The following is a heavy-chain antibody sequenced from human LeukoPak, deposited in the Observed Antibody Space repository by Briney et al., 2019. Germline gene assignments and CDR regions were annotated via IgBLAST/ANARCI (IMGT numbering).Heavy chain of an antibody. CDR1: GFTLSSYW. J-gene: IGHJ4*02. D-gene: IGHD2-8*01. CDR3: VTSQGGMLGY. Sequence: GGSLRLSCAASGFTLSSYWMSWVRQAPGKGLEWVANIKQDGSAKYYVDSVKGRFTISRDNAKDSLYLQMNSLRAGDTAVYYCVTSQGGMLGYWGQGTLVTVSS. CDR2: IKQDGSAK. V-gene: IGHV3-7*01.